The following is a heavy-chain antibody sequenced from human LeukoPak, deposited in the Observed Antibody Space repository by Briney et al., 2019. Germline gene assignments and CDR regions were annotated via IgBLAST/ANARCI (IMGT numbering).Heavy chain of an antibody. CDR3: ARDMGYYGLGV. CDR1: DGSISSSY. CDR2: FRTSGST. Sequence: SETLSLTCTVSDGSISSSYWSWVRLPAGKGLEWIGRFRTSGSTAYNPSLKSRVTMSVDTSENHFSLSLSPVTAADTAVYYCARDMGYYGLGVWGQGTTVTVSS. V-gene: IGHV4-4*07. J-gene: IGHJ6*02.